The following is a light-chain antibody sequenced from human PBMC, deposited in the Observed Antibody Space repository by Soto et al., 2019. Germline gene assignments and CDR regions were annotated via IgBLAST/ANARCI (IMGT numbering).Light chain of an antibody. J-gene: IGLJ2*01. Sequence: SYERTQPPSVSVAPGQTARIPCGGSDLERRSVHWYQQKPGQAPVVVVYDDTDRPSGIPDRFSGSNSGNTATLTISRVEAGDEAGYYCQAWDGGSDHWVFGGGTKLTVL. CDR3: QAWDGGSDHWV. V-gene: IGLV3-21*02. CDR2: DDT. CDR1: DLERRS.